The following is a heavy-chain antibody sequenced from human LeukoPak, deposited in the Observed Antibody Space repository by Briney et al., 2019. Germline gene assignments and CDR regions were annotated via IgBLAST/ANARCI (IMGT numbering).Heavy chain of an antibody. D-gene: IGHD6-19*01. Sequence: PSETLSLTCAVSGYSISSGYYWGWIRQPPGKGLEWIGSIHHSGSTYYNPSLKSRVTISVDTSKNQFSLKLSSVTAADTAVYYCARDGGGDETAVARPESWGQGTLVTVSS. J-gene: IGHJ4*02. V-gene: IGHV4-38-2*02. CDR2: IHHSGST. CDR1: GYSISSGYY. CDR3: ARDGGGDETAVARPES.